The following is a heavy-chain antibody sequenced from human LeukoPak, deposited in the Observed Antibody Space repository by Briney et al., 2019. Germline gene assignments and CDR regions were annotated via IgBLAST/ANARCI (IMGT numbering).Heavy chain of an antibody. CDR2: ISVAGATT. D-gene: IGHD2-21*02. J-gene: IGHJ4*02. CDR3: ATEGAYCGDDCFSFLDY. V-gene: IGHV3-23*01. CDR1: GFIFSSYV. Sequence: PGGSLRLSCVSSGFIFSSYVMSWVRQAPGEGLEWVSSISVAGATTDYADSVKGRFTISRDNSKNTLYLQMNSLRTEDTAVYYCATEGAYCGDDCFSFLDYWGQGTLVTVSS.